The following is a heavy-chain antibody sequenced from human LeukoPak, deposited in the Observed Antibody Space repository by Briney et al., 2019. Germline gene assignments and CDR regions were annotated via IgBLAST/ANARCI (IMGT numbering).Heavy chain of an antibody. CDR2: IYHSGNT. J-gene: IGHJ4*02. Sequence: PSETLSLTCTVSGFSISSGYYWGWIRQPPGKGQELIGSIYHSGNTYYNPSLKSRLTISIDTSKDQFSLTLSSVTAAVTAVYYGASAYLDYGRNSPPDDFWYRGQGILVSVSS. CDR3: ASAYLDYGRNSPPDDFWY. D-gene: IGHD4-23*01. CDR1: GFSISSGYY. V-gene: IGHV4-38-2*02.